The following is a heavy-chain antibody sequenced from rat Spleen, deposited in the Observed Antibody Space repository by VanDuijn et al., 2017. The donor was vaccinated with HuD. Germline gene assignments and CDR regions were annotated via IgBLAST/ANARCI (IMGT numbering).Heavy chain of an antibody. Sequence: EVQLVESGGGLVQPGRSLKLSCAASGFTFSNYGMAWVRQAPTKGLEWVATISYDGSSTYYRDSVNGRFTIARDNAKSTLYLQMDSLRSEDTATYYCARHETEGFAYWGQGTLVTVSS. V-gene: IGHV5-29*01. CDR2: ISYDGSST. J-gene: IGHJ3*01. CDR3: ARHETEGFAY. D-gene: IGHD1-11*01. CDR1: GFTFSNYG.